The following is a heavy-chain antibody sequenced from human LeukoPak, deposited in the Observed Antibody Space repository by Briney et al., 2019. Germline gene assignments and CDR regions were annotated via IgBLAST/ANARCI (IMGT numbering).Heavy chain of an antibody. CDR1: GFTVSSNY. D-gene: IGHD1-26*01. Sequence: GGSLRLSCAASGFTVSSNYMSWVRQAPGKGLEWVSVIYSGGSTYYADSVKGRFTISRDNAKNSLYPQMNSLRAEDTAVYYCARELLAFSVVGASGYWGQGTLVTVSS. J-gene: IGHJ4*02. V-gene: IGHV3-53*01. CDR2: IYSGGST. CDR3: ARELLAFSVVGASGY.